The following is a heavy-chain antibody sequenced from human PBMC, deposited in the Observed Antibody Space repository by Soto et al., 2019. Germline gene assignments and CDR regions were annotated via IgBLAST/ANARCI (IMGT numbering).Heavy chain of an antibody. CDR3: ARDSVVATHAFDI. V-gene: IGHV1-69*12. CDR1: GGTFSSYA. J-gene: IGHJ3*02. Sequence: QVQLVQSGAEVKKPGSSVKVSCKASGGTFSSYAISWVRQAPGQGLEWMGGIIPIFATANYAQKFQGRVTITADVSTNTAYMELSTLRSEDTAVYYCARDSVVATHAFDIWGQGTMVAVSS. CDR2: IIPIFATA. D-gene: IGHD1-26*01.